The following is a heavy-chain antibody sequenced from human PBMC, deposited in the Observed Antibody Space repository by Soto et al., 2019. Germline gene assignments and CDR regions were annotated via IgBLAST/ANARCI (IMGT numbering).Heavy chain of an antibody. V-gene: IGHV3-23*01. CDR3: AKLDSGIWSSHYFLAY. Sequence: GGSLRLSCAASGFTFNNYAMGWVRQAPGKGLEWVSAITGSGSDTYYLDSVKGRFTISRDNSKNTLFLQMNSLRAEDTAIYYWAKLDSGIWSSHYFLAYGGKGTLVPVSP. J-gene: IGHJ4*02. CDR2: ITGSGSDT. D-gene: IGHD2-2*03. CDR1: GFTFNNYA.